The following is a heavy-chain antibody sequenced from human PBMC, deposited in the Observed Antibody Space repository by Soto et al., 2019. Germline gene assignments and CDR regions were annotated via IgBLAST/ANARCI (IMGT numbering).Heavy chain of an antibody. CDR2: IYYSGGT. CDR1: GGSISGYY. Sequence: SDTLSLTCTVSGGSISGYYWSWIRQPPGKGLEWIGYIYYSGGTNYNPSLKSRVTISVDTSKNQFSLKLSSVTAADTAVYYCARRYGGNLDYWGQGTLVTVSS. D-gene: IGHD1-26*01. CDR3: ARRYGGNLDY. J-gene: IGHJ4*02. V-gene: IGHV4-59*08.